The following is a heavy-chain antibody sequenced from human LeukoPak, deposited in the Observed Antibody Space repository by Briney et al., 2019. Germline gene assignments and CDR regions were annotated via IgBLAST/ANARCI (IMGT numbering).Heavy chain of an antibody. J-gene: IGHJ6*03. CDR1: GYTFTSYY. CDR3: ALGDYYYYYYMDV. CDR2: INPSDSST. Sequence: ASVKVSCKASGYTFTSYYMHWVRQAPGQGLEWMGIINPSDSSTDYAQKFQGRLTMTTDMSTSTVYMELSSLRSEDTAAYYCALGDYYYYYYMDVWGKGTTVTVSS. V-gene: IGHV1-46*01.